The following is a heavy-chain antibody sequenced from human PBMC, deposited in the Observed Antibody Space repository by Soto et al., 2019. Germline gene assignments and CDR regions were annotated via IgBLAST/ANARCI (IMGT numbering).Heavy chain of an antibody. D-gene: IGHD3-3*01. J-gene: IGHJ6*02. V-gene: IGHV1-58*01. Sequence: SVKVSCKASGFTFTSSAVQWVRQARGQRLEWIGWIVVGSGNTNYAQKFQERVTITRDMSTSTAYMELSSLRSEDTAVYYCAADGGTLQYDFWSGGPSDYYYGMDVWGPGTTVTVSS. CDR1: GFTFTSSA. CDR2: IVVGSGNT. CDR3: AADGGTLQYDFWSGGPSDYYYGMDV.